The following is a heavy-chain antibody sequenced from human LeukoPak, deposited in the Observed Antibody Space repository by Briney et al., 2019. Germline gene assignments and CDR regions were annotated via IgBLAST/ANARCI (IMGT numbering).Heavy chain of an antibody. D-gene: IGHD2-15*01. J-gene: IGHJ6*02. CDR2: IYYSGST. V-gene: IGHV4-61*01. Sequence: PSETLSLTCTVSGGSVSSGSYYWSWIRQPPGKGLEWIGYIYYSGSTNYNPSLKSRVTISVDTSRNQFSLKLSSVTAADTAVYYCARGVNLGYCSGGSCYGRYYYYYGMDVWGQGTTVTVSS. CDR1: GGSVSSGSYY. CDR3: ARGVNLGYCSGGSCYGRYYYYYGMDV.